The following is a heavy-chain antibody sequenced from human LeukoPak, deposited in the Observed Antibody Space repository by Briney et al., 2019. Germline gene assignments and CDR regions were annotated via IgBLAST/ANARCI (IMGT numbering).Heavy chain of an antibody. CDR3: ARDCSSTSCYKGDAFDI. D-gene: IGHD2-2*02. CDR1: GGTFSRYA. Sequence: GASVKVSCKASGGTFSRYAVSWVRQAPGQGLEWMGGIIPIFGTANYAQKFQGRVTITADESTSTAYMELSSLRSEDTAVYYCARDCSSTSCYKGDAFDIWGQGTMVTVSS. V-gene: IGHV1-69*13. CDR2: IIPIFGTA. J-gene: IGHJ3*02.